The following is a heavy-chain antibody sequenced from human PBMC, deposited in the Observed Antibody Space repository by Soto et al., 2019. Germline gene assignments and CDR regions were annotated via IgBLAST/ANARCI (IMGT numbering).Heavy chain of an antibody. CDR3: ARGRGGYSYGYLDY. D-gene: IGHD5-18*01. CDR1: GFTFSSYS. CDR2: ISSSSSYI. V-gene: IGHV3-21*01. Sequence: EVQLVESGGGLVKPGGSLRLSCAASGFTFSSYSMNWVRQAPGKGLEWVSSISSSSSYIYYADSVKGRFTISRDNAKNSLYLRMNSLRAEDTAVYYCARGRGGYSYGYLDYWGQGTLVTVSS. J-gene: IGHJ4*02.